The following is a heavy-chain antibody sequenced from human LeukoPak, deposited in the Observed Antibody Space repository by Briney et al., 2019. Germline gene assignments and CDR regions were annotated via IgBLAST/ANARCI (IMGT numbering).Heavy chain of an antibody. CDR1: GGSISSGSYY. CDR2: IYTSGST. Sequence: SQTLSLTCTVSGGSISSGSYYWSWIRQPAGKGLEWIGRIYTSGSTNYNPPLKSRVTISVDTSKNQFSLKLSSVTAADTAVYYCARDGRVGMGAFDIWGQGTMVTVSS. V-gene: IGHV4-61*02. CDR3: ARDGRVGMGAFDI. J-gene: IGHJ3*02. D-gene: IGHD3-3*01.